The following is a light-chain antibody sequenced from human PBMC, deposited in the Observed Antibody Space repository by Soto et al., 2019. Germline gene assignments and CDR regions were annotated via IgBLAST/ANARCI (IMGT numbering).Light chain of an antibody. CDR2: GAS. V-gene: IGKV3-20*01. CDR3: QQYGSSPRT. CDR1: QTINSN. Sequence: EVVLTQSPATQSVSPGERATLSCRASQTINSNLAWYQQKPGQAPRLLIYGASSRATGIPDRFSGSGSGTDFTLTISRLEPEDFAVYYCQQYGSSPRTFGQGTKVDNK. J-gene: IGKJ1*01.